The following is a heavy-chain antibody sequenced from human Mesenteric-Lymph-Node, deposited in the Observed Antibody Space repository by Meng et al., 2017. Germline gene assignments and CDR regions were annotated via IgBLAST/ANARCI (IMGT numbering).Heavy chain of an antibody. CDR2: IYYSGST. J-gene: IGHJ4*02. Sequence: QLQLQESGPGLVKPSETLSLTCTVSGGPISISSYYWGWIRQPPGKGLEWIGSIYYSGSTYYNPSLKSRVTISVDTSKNQFSLKLSSVTAADTAVYYCARQIFEFGYGGNSPFDYWGQGTLVTVSS. CDR1: GGPISISSYY. V-gene: IGHV4-39*01. D-gene: IGHD4-23*01. CDR3: ARQIFEFGYGGNSPFDY.